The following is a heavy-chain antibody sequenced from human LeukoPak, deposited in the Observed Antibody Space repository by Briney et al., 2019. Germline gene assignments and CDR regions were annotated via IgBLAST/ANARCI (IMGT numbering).Heavy chain of an antibody. CDR3: ARDMVRGVIDY. Sequence: GGSLSLFCAASGFTFSSYSMNWVRQAPGGGVEWVSSISTSSSYIYYADSVKGRFTISRDNAKNSLYLQMNSLRAEDTAVYYCARDMVRGVIDYWGQGTLVTVSS. J-gene: IGHJ4*02. CDR2: ISTSSSYI. V-gene: IGHV3-21*01. CDR1: GFTFSSYS. D-gene: IGHD3-10*01.